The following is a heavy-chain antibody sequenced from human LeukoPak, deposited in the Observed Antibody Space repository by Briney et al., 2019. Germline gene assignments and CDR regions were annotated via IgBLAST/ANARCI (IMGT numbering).Heavy chain of an antibody. V-gene: IGHV3-9*01. D-gene: IGHD3-22*01. J-gene: IGHJ4*02. CDR1: GFTFDDYA. Sequence: GRSLRLSCAASGFTFDDYAMHWVRHAPGKGLEWVSGISWNSGSIGYADSVKGRFTISRDNAKNSLYLQMNSLRAEDTALYYCAKGYYYDSSGLDYWGQGTLVTVSS. CDR2: ISWNSGSI. CDR3: AKGYYYDSSGLDY.